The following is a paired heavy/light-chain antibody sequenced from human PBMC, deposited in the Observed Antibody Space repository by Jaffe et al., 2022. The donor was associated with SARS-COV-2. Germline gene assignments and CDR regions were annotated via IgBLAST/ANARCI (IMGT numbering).Heavy chain of an antibody. J-gene: IGHJ4*02. CDR2: ISGSGGSR. Sequence: EVQLLESGGGLVQPGGSLRLSCAASGFTFSTYAMSWVRQAPGRGLEWVSGISGSGGSRYYADSVKGRFTVSRDNSKSTLYLQMNGLRAEDTAVYYCAKDRLDSGSTPGDWGQGTLVSVSS. D-gene: IGHD6-19*01. CDR1: GFTFSTYA. V-gene: IGHV3-23*01. CDR3: AKDRLDSGSTPGD.
Light chain of an antibody. Sequence: DIQMTQSPSTLSASVGDRVTIACRASQSISTWLAWYQQKPGKAPKLLIYRASSLESGVPARFSGSGSGTEFTLTISSLQPDDIATYYCQQYNSYWTFGQGTKVEIK. CDR1: QSISTW. V-gene: IGKV1-5*03. J-gene: IGKJ1*01. CDR3: QQYNSYWT. CDR2: RAS.